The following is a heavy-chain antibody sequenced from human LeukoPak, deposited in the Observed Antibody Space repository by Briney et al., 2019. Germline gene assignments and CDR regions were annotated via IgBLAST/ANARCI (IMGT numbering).Heavy chain of an antibody. Sequence: ASVKISCKASGYTFTSYAMHWVRQAPGQRLEWMGWINAGNGNTKYSQKFQGRVTITRDTSASTAYMELSSLRSEDTAVYYCARDIAAAGSDYWGQGTLVTVSS. J-gene: IGHJ4*02. V-gene: IGHV1-3*01. CDR3: ARDIAAAGSDY. CDR2: INAGNGNT. CDR1: GYTFTSYA. D-gene: IGHD6-13*01.